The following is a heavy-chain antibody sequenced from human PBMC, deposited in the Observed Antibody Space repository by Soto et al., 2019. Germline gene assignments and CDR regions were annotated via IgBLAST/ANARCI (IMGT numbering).Heavy chain of an antibody. CDR2: ISYNGGDK. D-gene: IGHD6-13*01. CDR3: ARDLSTGAADYYFDY. V-gene: IGHV3-30*03. CDR1: GFTFNNFA. Sequence: LRLSCAASGFTFNNFAMHWVRQAPGKGLEWVAVISYNGGDKYYADSVKGRFTISRDNSKNTLYLQMNGLRAEDTAVYYCARDLSTGAADYYFDYWGQGALVTVSS. J-gene: IGHJ4*02.